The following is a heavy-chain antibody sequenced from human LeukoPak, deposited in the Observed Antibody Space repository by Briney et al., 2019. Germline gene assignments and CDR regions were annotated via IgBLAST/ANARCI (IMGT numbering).Heavy chain of an antibody. Sequence: GGSLRLSCAASGFTFSSYSMNWVRQAPGKGLEWVSSISSSSSYIYYADSVKGRLTISRDNAKNSLYLQMNSLRAEDTAVYYCAREQWLGLYGMDVWGQGTTVTVSS. D-gene: IGHD6-19*01. CDR2: ISSSSSYI. V-gene: IGHV3-21*01. CDR3: AREQWLGLYGMDV. J-gene: IGHJ6*02. CDR1: GFTFSSYS.